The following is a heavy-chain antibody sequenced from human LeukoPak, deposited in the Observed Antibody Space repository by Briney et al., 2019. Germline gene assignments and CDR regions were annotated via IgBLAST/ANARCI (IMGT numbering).Heavy chain of an antibody. CDR2: IIPILGIA. Sequence: ASVKVSCKASGGTFSSYAISWVRQAPGQGLEWMGRIIPILGIANYAQKFQGRVTITADKSTSTAYTELSSLRSEDTAVYYCAIHCSGGSRPFDYWGQGTLVTVSS. V-gene: IGHV1-69*04. CDR3: AIHCSGGSRPFDY. CDR1: GGTFSSYA. J-gene: IGHJ4*02. D-gene: IGHD2-15*01.